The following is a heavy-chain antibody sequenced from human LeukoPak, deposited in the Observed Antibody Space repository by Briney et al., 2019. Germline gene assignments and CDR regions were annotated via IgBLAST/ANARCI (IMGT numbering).Heavy chain of an antibody. CDR2: IYYSGST. V-gene: IGHV4-39*07. CDR3: ARVHCSSTSCYAFDY. D-gene: IGHD2-2*01. J-gene: IGHJ4*02. CDR1: GGSISSSSYY. Sequence: SETLSLTCTVSGGSISSSSYYWGWIRQPPGKGLEWIGSIYYSGSTYYNPSLKSRVTISVDTYKNQFSLKLSSVTAADTAVYYCARVHCSSTSCYAFDYWGQGTLVTVSS.